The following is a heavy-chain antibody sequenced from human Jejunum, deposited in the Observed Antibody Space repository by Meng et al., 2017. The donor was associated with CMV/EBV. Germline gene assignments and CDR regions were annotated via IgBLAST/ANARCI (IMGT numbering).Heavy chain of an antibody. J-gene: IGHJ4*02. Sequence: SGFSFSSHAMHWVRQAPGKGVEWVAVISSDGGNQYYADFVKGRFTISRDNSMNTVFLQMNSLRTDDTAVYYCAKGDSSGTSYFDYWGQGTLVTVSS. V-gene: IGHV3-30*04. CDR2: ISSDGGNQ. CDR1: GFSFSSHA. D-gene: IGHD3-22*01. CDR3: AKGDSSGTSYFDY.